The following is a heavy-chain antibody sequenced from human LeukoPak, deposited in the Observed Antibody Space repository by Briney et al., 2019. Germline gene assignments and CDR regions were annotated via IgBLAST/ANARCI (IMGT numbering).Heavy chain of an antibody. CDR1: GGSISSYY. CDR3: ARGSIAAAGRLFDY. CDR2: IYYSGST. Sequence: PSETLSLTCTVSGGSISSYYWSWIRQPPGKGLEWIGYIYYSGSTNYNPSLKSRVTISVDTSKNQFSLKLSSMTAADTAVYYCARGSIAAAGRLFDYWGQGTLVTVSS. J-gene: IGHJ4*02. D-gene: IGHD6-13*01. V-gene: IGHV4-59*01.